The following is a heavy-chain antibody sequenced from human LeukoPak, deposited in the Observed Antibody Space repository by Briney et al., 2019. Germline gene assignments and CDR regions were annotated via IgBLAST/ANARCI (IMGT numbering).Heavy chain of an antibody. CDR1: GFTFSSYA. CDR3: AKDGGVWGSYPRFDY. V-gene: IGHV3-23*01. D-gene: IGHD3-16*02. CDR2: ISGSGGST. J-gene: IGHJ4*02. Sequence: GGSLRLSCAASGFTFSSYAMSWVRQAPGKGLEWVSAISGSGGSTYYADSVKGRFTISRDNSKNTLYLQMNSLRAEDTAVYYCAKDGGVWGSYPRFDYWGQGTLVTVSS.